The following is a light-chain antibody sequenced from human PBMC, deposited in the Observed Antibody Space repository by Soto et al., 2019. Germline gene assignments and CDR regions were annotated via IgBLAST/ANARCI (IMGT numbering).Light chain of an antibody. CDR2: EVS. Sequence: QSVLTQPASVSGSPVQSITISCTGTSSDVGSYNLVSWYQQHPGKAPKLMIYEVSKRPSGVSNRFSGSKSGNTASLTISGLQAEDEADYYCCSYAGSSTSVFGTGTKVTVL. CDR1: SSDVGSYNL. J-gene: IGLJ1*01. V-gene: IGLV2-23*02. CDR3: CSYAGSSTSV.